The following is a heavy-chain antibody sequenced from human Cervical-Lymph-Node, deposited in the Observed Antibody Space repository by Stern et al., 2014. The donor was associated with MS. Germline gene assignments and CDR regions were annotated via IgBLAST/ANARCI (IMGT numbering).Heavy chain of an antibody. V-gene: IGHV3-30*18. D-gene: IGHD3-3*01. Sequence: VQLEESGGGVVQPGRSLRLSCATSGFTFRTHGMHWVRQAPGKGLEWVAAISDDGSNKFYADSVKGRFTISRDYSKNTLYLQMNSLRPNDTAAYYCAKERRTLFGALIYYFDNWGQGTLVTVSS. J-gene: IGHJ4*02. CDR2: ISDDGSNK. CDR1: GFTFRTHG. CDR3: AKERRTLFGALIYYFDN.